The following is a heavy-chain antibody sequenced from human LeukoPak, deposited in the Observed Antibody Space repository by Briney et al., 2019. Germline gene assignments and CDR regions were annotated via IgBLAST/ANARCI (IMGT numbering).Heavy chain of an antibody. D-gene: IGHD3-22*01. CDR2: ISGSGGET. CDR1: GFTFNSYA. V-gene: IGHV3-23*01. Sequence: GGSLRLSCAASGFTFNSYAMAWVRQAPGKGLEWVSVISGSGGETDYADSVKGRFIISRDNSKTTLYLQMNSLRAEDTAVYYCAKEREYFDSSGYSGFDSWGQGTLVTVSS. J-gene: IGHJ4*02. CDR3: AKEREYFDSSGYSGFDS.